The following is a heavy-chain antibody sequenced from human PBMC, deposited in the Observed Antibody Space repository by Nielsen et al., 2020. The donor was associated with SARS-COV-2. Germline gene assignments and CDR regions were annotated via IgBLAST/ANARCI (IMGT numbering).Heavy chain of an antibody. CDR1: GFTFSSYG. CDR2: IWYDGSNK. CDR3: ARDSMVHDAFDI. D-gene: IGHD3-10*01. Sequence: LKISCAASGFTFSSYGMHWVRQAPGKGLEWVAVIWYDGSNKYYADSVKGRFTISRDNSKNTLYLQMNSLRAEDTAVYYCARDSMVHDAFDIWGQGTMVTVSS. J-gene: IGHJ3*02. V-gene: IGHV3-33*01.